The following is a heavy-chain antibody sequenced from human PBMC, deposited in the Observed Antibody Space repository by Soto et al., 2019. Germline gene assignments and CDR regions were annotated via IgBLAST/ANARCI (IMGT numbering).Heavy chain of an antibody. D-gene: IGHD3-22*01. V-gene: IGHV4-31*03. CDR3: ARDSRYYYDSSGYYRPVEYWYFDL. CDR1: GGSISSGGYY. Sequence: SETLSLTCTVSGGSISSGGYYWSWIRQHPGRGLEWIGYIYYSGSTYYNPSLKSRVTISVDTSKNQFSLKLSSVTAADTAVYYCARDSRYYYDSSGYYRPVEYWYFDLWGRGTLVTVPQ. CDR2: IYYSGST. J-gene: IGHJ2*01.